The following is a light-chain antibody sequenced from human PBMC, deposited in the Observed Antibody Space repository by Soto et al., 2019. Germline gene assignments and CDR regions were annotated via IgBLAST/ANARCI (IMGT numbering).Light chain of an antibody. CDR1: QSIDKW. J-gene: IGKJ1*01. CDR3: QQYSKYPWT. Sequence: DIQMTQSPSTLSGSVGDRVTITCRASQSIDKWLAWYQQRPGKAPKLLMYKASILQNAISSRFSGSGSGAEFTLTINSLQSDDVATYYCQQYSKYPWTFGQGTKVEI. CDR2: KAS. V-gene: IGKV1-5*03.